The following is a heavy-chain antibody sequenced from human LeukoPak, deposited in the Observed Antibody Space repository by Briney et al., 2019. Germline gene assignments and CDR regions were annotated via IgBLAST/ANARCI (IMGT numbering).Heavy chain of an antibody. CDR1: GFTFNIYS. CDR2: ITSNLATI. J-gene: IGHJ4*02. Sequence: PGGSLRLSCAASGFTFNIYSMNRVRQAPGKGLEWISYITSNLATIRYADSVRGRFTISRDNAGKSLFLHMNSLRDDDTAVYYCARSVEGHFDYWGQGTLVTVSS. V-gene: IGHV3-48*02. D-gene: IGHD2-21*01. CDR3: ARSVEGHFDY.